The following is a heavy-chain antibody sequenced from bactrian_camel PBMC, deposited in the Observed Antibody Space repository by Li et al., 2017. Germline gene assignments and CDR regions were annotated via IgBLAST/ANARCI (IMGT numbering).Heavy chain of an antibody. CDR2: INTATSET. J-gene: IGHJ4*01. CDR1: GLPYSRYC. V-gene: IGHV3S6*01. Sequence: HVQLVESGGGSVQAGGSLRHSCVASGLPYSRYCLGWFRQGPDQVREGVACINTATSETYIADGVKGRFTVSLNGGKDIVYLQMDNLRPEDTAMYYCAADRLCGNNWTFGQGTQVTVS. D-gene: IGHD8*01.